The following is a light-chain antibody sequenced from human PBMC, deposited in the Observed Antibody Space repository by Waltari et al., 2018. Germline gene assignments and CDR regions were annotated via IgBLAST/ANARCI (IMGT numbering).Light chain of an antibody. CDR3: QQYNNWPRT. CDR1: QSVSSN. Sequence: EIVMTQSPATLSVSPRERATLSCRASQSVSSNLAWYQQKPGQAPRLLIYGASTRATGIPARFSGSGSGIEFTLTISSLQSEDFAVYYCQQYNNWPRTFGQGTKVEIK. CDR2: GAS. V-gene: IGKV3-15*01. J-gene: IGKJ1*01.